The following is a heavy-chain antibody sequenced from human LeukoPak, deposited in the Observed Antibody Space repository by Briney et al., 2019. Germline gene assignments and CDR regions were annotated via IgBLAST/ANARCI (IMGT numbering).Heavy chain of an antibody. CDR2: IWYDGSIK. CDR1: GFTFSRYG. V-gene: IGHV3-33*06. CDR3: AKADEMNTDY. D-gene: IGHD5-24*01. Sequence: GGSLRLSCAASGFTFSRYGMHWVRQAPGKGLEWVAVIWYDGSIKYYAESVKGRFTISKDNSKNALYLQMNSLRAEDTAVYYCAKADEMNTDYWGQGTLVTVSS. J-gene: IGHJ4*02.